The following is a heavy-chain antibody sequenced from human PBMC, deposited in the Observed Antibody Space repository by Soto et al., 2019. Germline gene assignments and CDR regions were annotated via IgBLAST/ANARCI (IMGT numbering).Heavy chain of an antibody. CDR1: GGTFSSYA. V-gene: IGHV1-69*13. CDR3: ARDRGDGHSIDY. CDR2: IIPIFGTA. J-gene: IGHJ4*02. D-gene: IGHD4-4*01. Sequence: SVKVSCKAAGGTFSSYAISWVRQAPGQGLEWMGGIIPIFGTANYAQKFQGRVTITADESTSTAYMELSSLRSEDTAVYYCARDRGDGHSIDYWGQGTLVTVSS.